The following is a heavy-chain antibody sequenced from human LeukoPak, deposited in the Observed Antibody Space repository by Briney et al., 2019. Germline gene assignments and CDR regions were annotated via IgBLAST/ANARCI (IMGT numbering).Heavy chain of an antibody. J-gene: IGHJ4*02. CDR1: GFTFSSYG. V-gene: IGHV3-33*01. Sequence: PGRSLRLSCAASGFTFSSYGMHWVRQAPGKGLEWVAVIWYDGSNKYYADSVKGRSTISRDNSKNTLYLQMNSLRAEDTAVYYCARDLDLVIDYWGQGTLVTVSS. CDR2: IWYDGSNK. D-gene: IGHD5-12*01. CDR3: ARDLDLVIDY.